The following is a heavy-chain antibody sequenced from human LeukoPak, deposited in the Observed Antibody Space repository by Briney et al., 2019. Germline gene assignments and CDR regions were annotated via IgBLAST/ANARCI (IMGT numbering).Heavy chain of an antibody. D-gene: IGHD6-13*01. CDR1: GYNFPIYW. CDR3: ARQGAAGKYYYYYMDV. Sequence: GESLKISCQGSGYNFPIYWIGWVRQMPGQGLEWMRIIYPDDSNTIYGPSFQGQVTISADKSINTAYLEWSSLKASDTAIYYCARQGAAGKYYYYYMDVWGKGTTVTVSS. V-gene: IGHV5-51*01. CDR2: IYPDDSNT. J-gene: IGHJ6*03.